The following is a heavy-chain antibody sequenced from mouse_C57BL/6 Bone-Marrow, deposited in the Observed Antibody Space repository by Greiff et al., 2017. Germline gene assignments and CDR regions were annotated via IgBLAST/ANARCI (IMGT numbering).Heavy chain of an antibody. V-gene: IGHV1-78*01. D-gene: IGHD2-3*01. J-gene: IGHJ3*01. CDR2: IYPRDGST. Sequence: VQRVESDAELVKPGASVKISCKVSGYTFTDHTIHWMKQRPEQGLEWIGYIYPRDGSTKYNEKFKGKATLTADKSSSTAYMQLNSLTSEDSAVYCCARTPEGYYCAWLAYWGQGTLVTVSA. CDR1: GYTFTDHT. CDR3: ARTPEGYYCAWLAY.